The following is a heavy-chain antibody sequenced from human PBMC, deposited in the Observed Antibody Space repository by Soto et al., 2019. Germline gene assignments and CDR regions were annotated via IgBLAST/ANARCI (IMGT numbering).Heavy chain of an antibody. V-gene: IGHV5-51*01. Sequence: PGESLKISCNASGYSFTSYWIGWVRQMPGKGLEWMGIIYPGDSDTRYSPSFQGQVTISADKSISTAYLQWSSLKASDTAMYYCARLKAAVAGTVSYYYGMDVWGQGTTVTVSS. CDR3: ARLKAAVAGTVSYYYGMDV. CDR1: GYSFTSYW. CDR2: IYPGDSDT. J-gene: IGHJ6*02. D-gene: IGHD6-19*01.